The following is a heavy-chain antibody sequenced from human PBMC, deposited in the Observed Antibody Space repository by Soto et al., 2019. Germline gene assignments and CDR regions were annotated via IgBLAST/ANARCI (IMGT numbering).Heavy chain of an antibody. Sequence: SETLSLTCTVSGGSISSYYWSWIRQPAGKGLEWIGRIYTSGSTNYNPSLKSRVTMSVDTSKNQFSLKLSSVTAADTAVYYCGGYCSSTSCHPNYYYGMDVWGQGTTVTVSS. CDR2: IYTSGST. V-gene: IGHV4-4*07. CDR1: GGSISSYY. D-gene: IGHD2-2*01. CDR3: GGYCSSTSCHPNYYYGMDV. J-gene: IGHJ6*02.